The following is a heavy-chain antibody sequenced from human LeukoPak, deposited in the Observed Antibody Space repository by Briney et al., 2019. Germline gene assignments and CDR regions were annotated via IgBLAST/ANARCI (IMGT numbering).Heavy chain of an antibody. CDR2: IYYSGST. CDR3: ARGGIAVAGGHWYYYYYYYMDV. Sequence: PSETLSLTCTVSGGSISSYYWSWIRQPPGKGLEWIGYIYYSGSTNYNPSLKSRVTISVDTSKNQFSLKLSSVTAADTAVYYCARGGIAVAGGHWYYYYYYYMDVWGKGTTVTVSS. V-gene: IGHV4-59*01. CDR1: GGSISSYY. J-gene: IGHJ6*03. D-gene: IGHD6-19*01.